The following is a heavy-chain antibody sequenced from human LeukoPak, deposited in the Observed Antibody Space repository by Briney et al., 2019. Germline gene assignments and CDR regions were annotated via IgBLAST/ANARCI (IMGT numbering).Heavy chain of an antibody. CDR1: GFIFSNYE. CDR2: ISSGGTTI. V-gene: IGHV3-48*03. D-gene: IGHD3-22*01. Sequence: GGSLRLSCAGSGFIFSNYEMNWVRQAPGQGLEWVSYISSGGTTIYYADSVKGRFTISRDNAKKSLYLQMDSLRAEDTAVNYCVKGSYYESSGHYYFDYWGQGTLVTVSS. J-gene: IGHJ4*02. CDR3: VKGSYYESSGHYYFDY.